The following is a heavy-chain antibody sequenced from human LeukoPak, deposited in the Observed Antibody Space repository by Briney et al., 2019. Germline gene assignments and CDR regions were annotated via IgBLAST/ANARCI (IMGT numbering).Heavy chain of an antibody. D-gene: IGHD3-3*01. Sequence: GGSLRLSCAASGFTFSTYWMSWVRQAPGKGLEWVTFIRYDGSNKYYADSVKGRFTISRDNSKNTLYLQMNSLRAEDTAVCYCAKGSKEVLFTRDHYMDVWAKGPRSPSP. V-gene: IGHV3-30*02. CDR1: GFTFSTYW. CDR2: IRYDGSNK. J-gene: IGHJ6*03. CDR3: AKGSKEVLFTRDHYMDV.